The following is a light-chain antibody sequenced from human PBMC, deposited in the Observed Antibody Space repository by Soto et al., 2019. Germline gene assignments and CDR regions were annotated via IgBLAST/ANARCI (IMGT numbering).Light chain of an antibody. Sequence: EIVLTQSPGTLSLSPGERATLSCRASQSVSSNYLAWYQQKPGQAPRPLIYGASSRATGIPDRFSGSGAGTDFTLTISRLESEDFAVYYCQQYGSSPWTFGQVTKVEIK. CDR2: GAS. CDR3: QQYGSSPWT. CDR1: QSVSSNY. J-gene: IGKJ1*01. V-gene: IGKV3-20*01.